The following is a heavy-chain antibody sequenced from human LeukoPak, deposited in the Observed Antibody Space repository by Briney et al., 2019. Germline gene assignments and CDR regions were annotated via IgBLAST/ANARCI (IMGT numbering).Heavy chain of an antibody. V-gene: IGHV1-46*01. CDR2: IYPRDGST. J-gene: IGHJ4*02. CDR3: ARDQEGFDY. Sequence: ASVKVSCKSSGYTSSSYGISWMRQAPGQGLEWMGMIYPRDGSTSYAQKFQGRVTVTRDTSTSTVHMELSGLRSEDTAVYYCARDQEGFDYWGQGTLVTVSS. CDR1: GYTSSSYG.